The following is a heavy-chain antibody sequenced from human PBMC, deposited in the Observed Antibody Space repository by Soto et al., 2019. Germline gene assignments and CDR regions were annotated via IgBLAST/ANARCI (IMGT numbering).Heavy chain of an antibody. Sequence: QVQLVQSGAEVKKPGSSVKISCRASGGTFSSNTINWVRQAAGQGLEWMGGIIPLFGTANYAEKFQGRITITADKSTKTEYMELRSMRSDDTAVYYCVSKADCGGDCYALDSWGQGTLVTVSS. CDR3: VSKADCGGDCYALDS. CDR2: IIPLFGTA. CDR1: GGTFSSNT. D-gene: IGHD2-21*02. V-gene: IGHV1-69*06. J-gene: IGHJ4*02.